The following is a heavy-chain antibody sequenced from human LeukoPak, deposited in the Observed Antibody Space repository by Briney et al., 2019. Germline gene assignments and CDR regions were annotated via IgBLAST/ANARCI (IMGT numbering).Heavy chain of an antibody. CDR3: ATEGYCSSTSCYTNRLDP. CDR2: FDPEDGET. CDR1: GYTLTELS. Sequence: ASVKVSCKVSGYTLTELSMHWLRQAPGKGLEWMGGFDPEDGETIYAQKFQGRVTMTEDTSTDTAYMELSSLRSEDTAVYYCATEGYCSSTSCYTNRLDPWGQGTLVTVSS. D-gene: IGHD2-2*02. V-gene: IGHV1-24*01. J-gene: IGHJ5*02.